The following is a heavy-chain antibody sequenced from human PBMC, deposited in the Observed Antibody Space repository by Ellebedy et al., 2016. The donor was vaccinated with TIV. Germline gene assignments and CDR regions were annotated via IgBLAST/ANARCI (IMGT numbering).Heavy chain of an antibody. CDR2: INHSGST. Sequence: SETLSLXXAVYGGSFSGYYWSWIRQPPGKGLEWIGEINHSGSTNYNPSLKSRVTISVDTSKNQFSLKLSSVTAADTAVYYCARGGGGYYYDSSGYYYFDYWGQGTLVTVSS. D-gene: IGHD3-22*01. CDR1: GGSFSGYY. J-gene: IGHJ4*02. V-gene: IGHV4-34*01. CDR3: ARGGGGYYYDSSGYYYFDY.